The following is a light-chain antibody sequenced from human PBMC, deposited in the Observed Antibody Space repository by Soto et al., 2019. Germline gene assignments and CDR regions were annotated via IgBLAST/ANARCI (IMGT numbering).Light chain of an antibody. Sequence: DIQMTQSPSTLSASVGDRVTITCRGSQGISSWLAWYQQKPGKAPRLLIYKASSLASGVPSRFSGSGSGTEFTLTISSLQPDDFATYYCQQYNRFSTFGQGTKVDIK. CDR2: KAS. J-gene: IGKJ1*01. V-gene: IGKV1-5*03. CDR1: QGISSW. CDR3: QQYNRFST.